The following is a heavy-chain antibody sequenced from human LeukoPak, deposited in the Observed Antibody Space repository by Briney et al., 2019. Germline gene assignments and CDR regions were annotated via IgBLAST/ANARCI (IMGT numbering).Heavy chain of an antibody. D-gene: IGHD6-19*01. Sequence: GASVNVSCKASVYTFTSYYMHWVRQAPGQGLEWMGIINPSGGSTSYAQKFQGRVTMTRDTSTSTVYMELSSLRSEDTAVYYCARGGGAGIAVADTSGAFDIWGQGTMVTVSS. CDR1: VYTFTSYY. V-gene: IGHV1-46*01. CDR2: INPSGGST. J-gene: IGHJ3*02. CDR3: ARGGGAGIAVADTSGAFDI.